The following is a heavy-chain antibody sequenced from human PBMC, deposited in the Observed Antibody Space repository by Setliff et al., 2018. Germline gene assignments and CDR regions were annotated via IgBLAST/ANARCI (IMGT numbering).Heavy chain of an antibody. D-gene: IGHD1-26*01. CDR1: EFKFRNYA. J-gene: IGHJ3*02. V-gene: IGHV3-9*01. CDR3: TRDWGGVGATNAFDI. CDR2: ISWNSGTI. Sequence: GGSLRLSCAASEFKFRNYAMHWVRQVPGKGLEWVSGISWNSGTIVYVDSVKGRFTISRDNAKNSVFLQMNSLRADDTAVYYCTRDWGGVGATNAFDIWGQGTMVTVSS.